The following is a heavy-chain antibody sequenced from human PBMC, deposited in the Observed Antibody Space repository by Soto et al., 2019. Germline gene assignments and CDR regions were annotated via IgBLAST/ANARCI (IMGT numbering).Heavy chain of an antibody. V-gene: IGHV3-21*01. J-gene: IGHJ6*02. CDR2: ISSSSSYI. CDR1: GFTFSSYS. D-gene: IGHD4-17*01. CDR3: ARELMGNGDYVFYYYGMDV. Sequence: GSLRLSCAASGFTFSSYSMNWVRQAPGKGLEWVSSISSSSSYIYYADSVKGRFTISRDNAKNSLYLQMNSLRAEDTAVYYCARELMGNGDYVFYYYGMDVWGQGTTVTVSS.